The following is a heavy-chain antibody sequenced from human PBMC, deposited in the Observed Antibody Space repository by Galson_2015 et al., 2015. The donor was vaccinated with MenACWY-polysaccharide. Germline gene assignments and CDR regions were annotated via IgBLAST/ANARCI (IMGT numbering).Heavy chain of an antibody. CDR2: ITTRSATT. CDR1: GFTFSNYN. Sequence: SLRLSCAASGFTFSNYNMNWVRQAPGQGLEWVSYITTRSATTHYADSVKGRFTISRDNAKNSLYLQMNSLSADDTAVYYCARLSADSSSSDFDYWGQGTLVTVSS. V-gene: IGHV3-48*01. J-gene: IGHJ4*02. D-gene: IGHD6-6*01. CDR3: ARLSADSSSSDFDY.